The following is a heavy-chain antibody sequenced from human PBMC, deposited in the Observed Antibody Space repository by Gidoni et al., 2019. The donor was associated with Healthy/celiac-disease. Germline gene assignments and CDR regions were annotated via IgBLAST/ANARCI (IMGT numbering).Heavy chain of an antibody. CDR1: GGSFSGYY. V-gene: IGHV4-34*01. D-gene: IGHD3-3*01. CDR3: ARFLSGYPNGMDV. J-gene: IGHJ6*02. Sequence: QVQLQQWGAGLLKPSETLSLTCAVYGGSFSGYYWSWVRQPPGKGLEWIGEINHSGSTNYNPSLKSRVTISVDTSKNQFSLKLSSVTAADTAVYYCARFLSGYPNGMDVWGQGTTVTVSS. CDR2: INHSGST.